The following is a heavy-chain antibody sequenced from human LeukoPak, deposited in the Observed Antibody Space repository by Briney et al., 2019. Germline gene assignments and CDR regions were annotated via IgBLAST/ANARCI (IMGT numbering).Heavy chain of an antibody. D-gene: IGHD3-10*01. V-gene: IGHV1-46*01. CDR3: ARDYEYYGSGSYYTHFDY. Sequence: ASVKVSCKASGYAFTSYYMHWVRQAPGQGLEWMGIINPSGGSTSYAQKFQGRVTMTRDMSTSTVYMELSSLRSEDTAVYYCARDYEYYGSGSYYTHFDYWGQGTLVTVSS. CDR2: INPSGGST. J-gene: IGHJ4*02. CDR1: GYAFTSYY.